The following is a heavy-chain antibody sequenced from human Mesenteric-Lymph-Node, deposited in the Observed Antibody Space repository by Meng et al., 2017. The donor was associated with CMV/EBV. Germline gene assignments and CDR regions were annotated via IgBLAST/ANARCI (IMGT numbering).Heavy chain of an antibody. CDR2: IHPNSGGT. CDR1: GFTLTSYY. CDR3: ARDIEEVSHYDFLTGFPPFDP. D-gene: IGHD3-9*01. V-gene: IGHV1-2*02. J-gene: IGHJ5*02. Sequence: ASVKVSCKPSGFTLTSYYLHWVRQAPGQALVWMGWIHPNSGGTNYAQRFQGRVTMTTDTSITTVYMELSSLRSDDTAVYYCARDIEEVSHYDFLTGFPPFDPWGQGTLVTVSS.